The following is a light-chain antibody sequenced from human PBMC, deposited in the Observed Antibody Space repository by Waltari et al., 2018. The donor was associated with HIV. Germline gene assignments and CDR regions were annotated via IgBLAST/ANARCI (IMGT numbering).Light chain of an antibody. J-gene: IGLJ3*02. CDR2: RNN. CDR3: AAWDYSLNGWV. V-gene: IGLV1-44*01. CDR1: NSKIGGPI. Sequence: QSVLTQPPSASGTPGRRALISCSGSNSKIGGPILNWSQQLPGTAPKLLIYRNNQRPSGVPDRFSGSKSGTSASLAISGLQSEDEADYYCAAWDYSLNGWVVGGGTKLTVL.